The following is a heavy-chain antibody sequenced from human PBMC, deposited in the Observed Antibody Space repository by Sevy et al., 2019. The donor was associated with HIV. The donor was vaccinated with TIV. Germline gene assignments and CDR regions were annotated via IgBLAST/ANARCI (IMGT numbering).Heavy chain of an antibody. CDR3: AKTIFGVAQVFDM. CDR2: ISDNGGET. D-gene: IGHD3-3*01. J-gene: IGHJ3*02. V-gene: IGHV3-23*01. Sequence: GGSLRLSCAVSGFNFGSYSMNWVRQGPGKGLEWVAGISDNGGETYHEVSVNGRFTVARDNSKNTLFLQMNSLRAEDTAVYYCAKTIFGVAQVFDMWGQGTMVTVSS. CDR1: GFNFGSYS.